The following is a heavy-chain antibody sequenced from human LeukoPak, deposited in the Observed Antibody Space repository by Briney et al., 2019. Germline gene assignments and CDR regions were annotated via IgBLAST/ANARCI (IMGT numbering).Heavy chain of an antibody. CDR2: ISGGGVTT. Sequence: PGGSLRLSCAASGFTFTSYAMTWVRQAPGKGLEWVSTISGGGVTTNYADSVKGRFTVSRDNSKNTLYPQMNSLRAEDTAVYYCAKRVYGYLDYWGQGTLVTVSS. CDR3: AKRVYGYLDY. CDR1: GFTFTSYA. V-gene: IGHV3-23*01. J-gene: IGHJ4*02. D-gene: IGHD3-10*01.